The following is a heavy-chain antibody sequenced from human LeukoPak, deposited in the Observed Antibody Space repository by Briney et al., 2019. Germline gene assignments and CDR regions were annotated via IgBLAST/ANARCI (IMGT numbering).Heavy chain of an antibody. Sequence: SETLSLTCTVSGGSISTFYWSWIRQPPRKALEWIGYIFYSGSTNYNPSLKSRVTISVDTSKNQFALKLNSVTAADAAVYFCARGGYGGATPFDYWGQGTLVTVSS. CDR1: GGSISTFY. CDR3: ARGGYGGATPFDY. J-gene: IGHJ4*02. D-gene: IGHD6-25*01. CDR2: IFYSGST. V-gene: IGHV4-59*01.